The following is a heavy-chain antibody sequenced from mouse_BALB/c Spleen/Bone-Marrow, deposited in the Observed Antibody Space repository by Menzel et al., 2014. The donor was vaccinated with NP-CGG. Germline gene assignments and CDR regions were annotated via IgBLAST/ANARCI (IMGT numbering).Heavy chain of an antibody. J-gene: IGHJ4*01. CDR3: TRSRCAMDH. CDR2: INPSNGGT. CDR1: GFTFNNYY. Sequence: QVQLQQSGAELVKPGASVKLSCKASGFTFNNYYMCWVKQRPGQGLEWIGDINPSNGGTNLNEKFKSKATLTVDKSSSTAYMSLSSLASYDSAVYYCTRSRCAMDHWGQGTSVTVSS. V-gene: IGHV1-53*01.